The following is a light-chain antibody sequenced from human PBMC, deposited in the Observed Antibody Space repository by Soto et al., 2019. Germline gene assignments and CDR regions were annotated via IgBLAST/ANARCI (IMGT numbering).Light chain of an antibody. V-gene: IGKV3-11*01. J-gene: IGKJ4*01. CDR1: QSVNIY. CDR3: QQRSNWRVT. Sequence: PGERGTLSCRASQSVNIYLAWYQQKPGQAPRLLIYDASNRATGIPARFSGSGSGTDFTLTISSLEPEDIAVYYCQQRSNWRVTFGGGTKVDIK. CDR2: DAS.